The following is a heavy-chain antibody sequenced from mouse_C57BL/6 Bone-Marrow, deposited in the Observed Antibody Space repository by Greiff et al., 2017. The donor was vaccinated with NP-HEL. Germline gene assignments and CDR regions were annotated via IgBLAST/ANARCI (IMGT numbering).Heavy chain of an antibody. J-gene: IGHJ1*03. V-gene: IGHV1-9*01. CDR3: GRCYYYGSHWYCDV. CDR1: GYTFTGYW. Sequence: VQRVESGAELMKPGASVKLSCTATGYTFTGYWIEWVQQRPGHGLEWIGEILPGSGSINYNEKFKGLVTFTADTYSNTVYMQLRSLRTEDSAIYYWGRCYYYGSHWYCDVWGTGTTVTVSS. CDR2: ILPGSGSI. D-gene: IGHD1-1*01.